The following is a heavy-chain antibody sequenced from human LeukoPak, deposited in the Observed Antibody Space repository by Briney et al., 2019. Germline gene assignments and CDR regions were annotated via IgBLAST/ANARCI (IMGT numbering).Heavy chain of an antibody. V-gene: IGHV4-38-2*02. CDR2: IYHSGST. Sequence: SETLSLTCTVSGYSISSGYYWGWIRQSPGKGLERIGTIYHSGSTYYNPSLKSRLTMSVDTSKNQFSLRLTSVPAADTAVYHCARVWLATGAAFDIWGQGTMVTVSS. CDR1: GYSISSGYY. CDR3: ARVWLATGAAFDI. J-gene: IGHJ3*02. D-gene: IGHD1-26*01.